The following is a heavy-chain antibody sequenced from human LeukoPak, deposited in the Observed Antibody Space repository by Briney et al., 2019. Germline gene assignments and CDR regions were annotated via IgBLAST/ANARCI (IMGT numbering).Heavy chain of an antibody. Sequence: GGSLRLPCAASKFTFVNYAMSWVRQAPGKGLECVSIISGTGDSTYYADSVKGRFTISRDNSKNMVFLQMNSLRVGDTAAYYCAKGHSDYGTGFDQWGQGTLVTVSS. CDR1: KFTFVNYA. CDR2: ISGTGDST. CDR3: AKGHSDYGTGFDQ. D-gene: IGHD4-17*01. V-gene: IGHV3-23*01. J-gene: IGHJ4*02.